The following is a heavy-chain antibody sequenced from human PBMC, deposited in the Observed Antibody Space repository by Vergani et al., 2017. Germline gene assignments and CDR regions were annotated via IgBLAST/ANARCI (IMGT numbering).Heavy chain of an antibody. CDR3: VYRKTECGTTGCFYPFYFYNYMDV. Sequence: QITLKESGPTLVKPTQTLTLSCTFSGFSLNTRGVSVAWIRQPPGKALDWLALIYWNDDQHYSPSLNNMVTITQDSSKNQVVLTMTNMDYVDTGTYYCVYRKTECGTTGCFYPFYFYNYMDVWGKGTTVTVSS. CDR2: IYWNDDQ. V-gene: IGHV2-5*04. CDR1: GFSLNTRGVS. D-gene: IGHD1-7*01. J-gene: IGHJ6*03.